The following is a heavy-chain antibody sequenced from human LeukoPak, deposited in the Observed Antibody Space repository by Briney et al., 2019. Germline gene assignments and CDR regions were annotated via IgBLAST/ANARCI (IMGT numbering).Heavy chain of an antibody. V-gene: IGHV3-7*01. CDR1: GFTFSSYW. CDR2: IKQDGSEK. CDR3: AREWVRGYYDSSGYSWPGAFDI. Sequence: GGSLRLSCAASGFTFSSYWMSWVRQAPGKGLEWVANIKQDGSEKYYVDSVKGRFTISSDNAKNSLYLQMNSLRAEDTAVYYCAREWVRGYYDSSGYSWPGAFDIWGQGTMVTVSS. J-gene: IGHJ3*02. D-gene: IGHD3-22*01.